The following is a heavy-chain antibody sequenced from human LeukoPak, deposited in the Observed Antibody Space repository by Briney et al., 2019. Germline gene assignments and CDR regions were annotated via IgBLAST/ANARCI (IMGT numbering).Heavy chain of an antibody. D-gene: IGHD4-17*01. Sequence: KPSETLSLTCTVSGGSINTYYWSWIRQHPGKGLEWIGYIYYSGSTYYNPSLKSRVTISVDTSKNQFSLKVTSVTAADTAVYYCARGGDYGDRNTFDYWGQGTLVTVSS. CDR1: GGSINTYY. J-gene: IGHJ4*02. CDR2: IYYSGST. CDR3: ARGGDYGDRNTFDY. V-gene: IGHV4-59*12.